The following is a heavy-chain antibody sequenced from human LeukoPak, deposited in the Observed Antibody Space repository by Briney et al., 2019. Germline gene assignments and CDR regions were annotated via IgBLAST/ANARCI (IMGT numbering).Heavy chain of an antibody. Sequence: GGSLRLSCAASGFTFSDYYMSWVRQAPGKGLEWVSYISSSGSTIYYADSVKGRFTISRDNTKNSLYLQMNSLRAEDTAVYYCARDRYYDSSGYFGYWGQGTLVTVSS. V-gene: IGHV3-11*01. CDR1: GFTFSDYY. D-gene: IGHD3-22*01. CDR2: ISSSGSTI. CDR3: ARDRYYDSSGYFGY. J-gene: IGHJ4*02.